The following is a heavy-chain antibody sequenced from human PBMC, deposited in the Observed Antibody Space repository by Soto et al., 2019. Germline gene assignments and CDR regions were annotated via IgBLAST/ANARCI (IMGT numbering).Heavy chain of an antibody. V-gene: IGHV3-23*01. Sequence: GGSLRLSCAASGFTFSSYAMSWVRQAPGKGLEWVSAISGSGGSTYYADSVKGRFTISRDNSKNTLYLQMNSLRAEDAAVYYVAKRPYYDFGRVYYSHPWAQGTLVTVSS. J-gene: IGHJ1*01. D-gene: IGHD3-3*01. CDR1: GFTFSSYA. CDR3: AKRPYYDFGRVYYSHP. CDR2: ISGSGGST.